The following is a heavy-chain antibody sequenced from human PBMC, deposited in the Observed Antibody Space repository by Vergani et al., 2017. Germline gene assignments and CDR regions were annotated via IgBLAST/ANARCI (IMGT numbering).Heavy chain of an antibody. CDR1: GYSISSGYY. D-gene: IGHD1-26*01. J-gene: IGHJ3*02. V-gene: IGHV4-38-2*02. Sequence: QVQLQESGPGLVKPSETLSLTFAVSGYSISSGYYRGWIRQPPGKGLEWSGSIYHSWSTYYNPSLKSRVTISVDTSKNQFSLRLSSVTAADTAVYYCAGDVWGAGDAFDIWGQGTMVTVSS. CDR3: AGDVWGAGDAFDI. CDR2: IYHSWST.